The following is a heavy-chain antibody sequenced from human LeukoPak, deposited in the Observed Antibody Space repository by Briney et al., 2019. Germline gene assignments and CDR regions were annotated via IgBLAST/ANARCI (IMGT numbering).Heavy chain of an antibody. V-gene: IGHV4-59*01. CDR3: ARDSDILTGYSLGYFDY. CDR2: IYYSGST. D-gene: IGHD3-9*01. J-gene: IGHJ4*02. Sequence: SETLSLTCTVSGGSISSYYWSWIRQPPGKGLEWIGYIYYSGSTNFNPSLKSRVTISVDTSKNQFSLKLSSVTAADTAVYYCARDSDILTGYSLGYFDYWGQGTLVTVSS. CDR1: GGSISSYY.